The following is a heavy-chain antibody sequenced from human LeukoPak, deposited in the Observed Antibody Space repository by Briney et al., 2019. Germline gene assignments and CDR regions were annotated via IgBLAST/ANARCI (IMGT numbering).Heavy chain of an antibody. CDR3: ARTTMVRGTYYMDV. CDR2: IYYSGST. V-gene: IGHV4-59*01. D-gene: IGHD3-10*01. CDR1: GGSFSGYY. Sequence: SETLSLTCAVYGGSFSGYYWSWIRQPPGKGLEWIGYIYYSGSTNYNPSLKSRVTISVDTSKNQFSLKLSSVTAADTAVYYCARTTMVRGTYYMDVWGKGTTVTISS. J-gene: IGHJ6*03.